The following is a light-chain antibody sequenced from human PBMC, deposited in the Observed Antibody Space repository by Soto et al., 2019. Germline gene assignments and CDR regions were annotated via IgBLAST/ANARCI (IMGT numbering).Light chain of an antibody. CDR3: QQYGSSPT. V-gene: IGKV3-20*01. CDR1: QSVSSNF. CDR2: GAS. Sequence: EIVLTQSPGTLSSSPGERATLSCRASQSVSSNFLAWYQQKPGQTPRLLIYGASSRATGIPDRFSGSGSGTDFSLTISRLEPEDFAVYYCQQYGSSPTFGQGTKVAIK. J-gene: IGKJ1*01.